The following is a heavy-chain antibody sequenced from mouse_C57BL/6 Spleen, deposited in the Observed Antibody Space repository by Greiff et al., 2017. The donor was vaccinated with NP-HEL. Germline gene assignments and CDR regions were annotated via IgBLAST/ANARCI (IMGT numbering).Heavy chain of an antibody. J-gene: IGHJ3*01. CDR3: ARHEANWDFAY. V-gene: IGHV5-12*01. CDR1: GFTFSDYY. D-gene: IGHD4-1*01. Sequence: EVQGVESGGGLVQPGGSLKLSCAASGFTFSDYYMYWVRQTPEKRLEWVAYISNGGGSTYYPDTVKGRFTISRDNAKNTLYLQMSRLKSEDTAMYYCARHEANWDFAYWGQGTLVTVSA. CDR2: ISNGGGST.